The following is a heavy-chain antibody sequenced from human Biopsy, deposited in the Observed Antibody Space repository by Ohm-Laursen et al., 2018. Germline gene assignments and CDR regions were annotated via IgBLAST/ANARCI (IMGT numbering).Heavy chain of an antibody. Sequence: TLSLTCTVSGDSLSSYFWSWIRQPPGKGLEWIGFIHNSGSTDHNPSLKSRVTVSMDVSNNDFSLKLTSVTAADTAVYYCARALGGYDLSAYYIDSWGQRTLVTVSS. J-gene: IGHJ4*02. V-gene: IGHV4-59*01. CDR1: GDSLSSYF. CDR2: IHNSGST. CDR3: ARALGGYDLSAYYIDS. D-gene: IGHD3-22*01.